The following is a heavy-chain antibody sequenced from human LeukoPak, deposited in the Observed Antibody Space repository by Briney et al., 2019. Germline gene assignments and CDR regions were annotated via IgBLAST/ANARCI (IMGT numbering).Heavy chain of an antibody. CDR1: GFTFSSYG. CDR2: IRYDGSNK. Sequence: QTGGSLRLSCAASGFTFSSYGMHWVRQAPGKGLEWVAFIRYDGSNKYYADSVKGRFTISRDNSKNTLYLQMNSLRAADTAVYYCAKDLRMYQWLANFDYWGQGTLVTVSS. V-gene: IGHV3-30*02. CDR3: AKDLRMYQWLANFDY. D-gene: IGHD6-19*01. J-gene: IGHJ4*02.